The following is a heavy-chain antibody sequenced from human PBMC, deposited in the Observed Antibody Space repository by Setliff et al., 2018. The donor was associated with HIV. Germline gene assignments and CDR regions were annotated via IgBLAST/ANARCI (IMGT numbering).Heavy chain of an antibody. J-gene: IGHJ4*02. CDR2: IYISGSS. CDR3: ARFRQWLGLDY. Sequence: SETLSLTCTVSGGSISSGSYYWSWIRQPAGQGLEWIGHIYISGSSRYNPSLESRVTISVDPSKNQFSLKVSSVTAAATAVYDCARFRQWLGLDYWGQGTLVAVSS. V-gene: IGHV4-61*09. D-gene: IGHD6-19*01. CDR1: GGSISSGSYY.